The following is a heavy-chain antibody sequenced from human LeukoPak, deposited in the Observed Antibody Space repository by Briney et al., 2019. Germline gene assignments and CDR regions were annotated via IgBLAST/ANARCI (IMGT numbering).Heavy chain of an antibody. CDR3: ARNRQWLLADY. CDR1: GFTFSSYG. Sequence: GGSLRLSCVASGFTFSSYGMHWVRQAPGKGLEWVAVISNDGSNKYYADSVKGRFTISRDNAQNSLYLQMNSLRAEDTAVYFCARNRQWLLADYWGQGTVVTVSS. CDR2: ISNDGSNK. D-gene: IGHD3-22*01. V-gene: IGHV3-30*03. J-gene: IGHJ4*02.